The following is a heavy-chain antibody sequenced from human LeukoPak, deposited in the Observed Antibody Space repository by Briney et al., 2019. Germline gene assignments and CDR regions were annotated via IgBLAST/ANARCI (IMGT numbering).Heavy chain of an antibody. CDR1: GFTFSSYG. Sequence: PGRSLRLSCAASGFTFSSYGMHWVRQAPGKGLEWVAVIWYDGSNKYYADSVKGRFTISRDNSKNTLYLQMNSLRAEDTAVYYCARVSGYSYFDYWGQATLVTVSS. J-gene: IGHJ4*02. V-gene: IGHV3-33*01. CDR3: ARVSGYSYFDY. D-gene: IGHD5-18*01. CDR2: IWYDGSNK.